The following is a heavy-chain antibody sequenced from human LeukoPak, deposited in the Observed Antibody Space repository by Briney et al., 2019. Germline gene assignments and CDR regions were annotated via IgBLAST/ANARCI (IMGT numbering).Heavy chain of an antibody. D-gene: IGHD2-8*02. Sequence: SETLSLTCTVSGGSISSGDYYWSWIRQPPGKGLEWIGYINYSGTTYYNPSLKSRITISVDTSKSQFSLRLTSVTAADTAVYYCARAGSCTGGKCFRSFDYWGQGTLVTVSS. CDR2: INYSGTT. CDR1: GGSISSGDYY. J-gene: IGHJ4*02. V-gene: IGHV4-30-4*08. CDR3: ARAGSCTGGKCFRSFDY.